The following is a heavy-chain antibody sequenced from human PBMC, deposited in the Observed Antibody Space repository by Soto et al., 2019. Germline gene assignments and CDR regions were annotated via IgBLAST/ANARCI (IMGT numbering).Heavy chain of an antibody. CDR3: ARARPGDYLDY. D-gene: IGHD1-26*01. Sequence: ASVKVSCNASGYTFTGYYMHWVRQAPGQGLEWMGWINPNSGGTNYAQKFQGWVTMTRDTSISTAYMELSRLRSDDTAVYYCARARPGDYLDYWGQGTLVTVSS. CDR2: INPNSGGT. J-gene: IGHJ4*02. CDR1: GYTFTGYY. V-gene: IGHV1-2*04.